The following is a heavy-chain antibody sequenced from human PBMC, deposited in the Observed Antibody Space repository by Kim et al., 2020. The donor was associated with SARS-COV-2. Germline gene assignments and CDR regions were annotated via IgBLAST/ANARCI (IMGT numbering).Heavy chain of an antibody. CDR1: GYTFTSYD. Sequence: ASVKVSCKASGYTFTSYDINWVRQATGQGLEWMGWMNPNSGNTGYAQKFQGRVTMTRNTSISTAYMELSSLRSEDTAVYYCARGLVYNSWDEWELPSESPNAFDIWGQGTMVTVSS. J-gene: IGHJ3*02. V-gene: IGHV1-8*01. CDR3: ARGLVYNSWDEWELPSESPNAFDI. CDR2: MNPNSGNT. D-gene: IGHD1-26*01.